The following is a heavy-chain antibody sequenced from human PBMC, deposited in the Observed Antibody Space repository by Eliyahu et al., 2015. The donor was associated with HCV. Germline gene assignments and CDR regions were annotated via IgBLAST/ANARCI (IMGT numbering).Heavy chain of an antibody. V-gene: IGHV4-39*07. CDR3: ARDSLAVAGTIDY. CDR1: GGSIRSTDYY. CDR2: IYYRWEN. D-gene: IGHD6-19*01. Sequence: QLQLQESGPGLVKPSETLSLTCTVSGGSIRSTDYYWGWIRQPPGKEPEWIGSIYYRWENLHQTFPQDRITPSVDTSKNQFSLKVTSVSAADTAVYYCARDSLAVAGTIDYWGQGTLVTVSS. J-gene: IGHJ4*02.